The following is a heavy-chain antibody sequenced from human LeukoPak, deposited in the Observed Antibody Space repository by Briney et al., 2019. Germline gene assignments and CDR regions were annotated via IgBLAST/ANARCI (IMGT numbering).Heavy chain of an antibody. J-gene: IGHJ5*02. CDR2: IYTSGST. CDR1: GGSISSYY. V-gene: IGHV4-4*09. CDR3: ARGTRYCSSTSCPGHWFDP. D-gene: IGHD2-2*01. Sequence: SETLSLTCTVSGGSISSYYWSWIRQPPGKGLEWIGYIYTSGSTNYKPSLKSRVTISVDTSKNQFSLKLSSVTAADTAVYYCARGTRYCSSTSCPGHWFDPWGQGTLVTVSS.